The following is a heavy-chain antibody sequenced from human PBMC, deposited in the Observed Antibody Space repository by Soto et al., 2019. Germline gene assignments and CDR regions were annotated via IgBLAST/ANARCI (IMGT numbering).Heavy chain of an antibody. J-gene: IGHJ4*02. CDR3: ARDHHYYYDSSGYYNYFDY. D-gene: IGHD3-22*01. V-gene: IGHV3-21*01. CDR1: GFTFSSYS. CDR2: ISSSRSYI. Sequence: PGGSLRLSCAASGFTFSSYSMNWVSQDPGKGLEWVSSISSSRSYIYYADSVKGRFSISRDKSKNSLYLQMNSLRAEDTAVYYCARDHHYYYDSSGYYNYFDYWGQGTLVTVSS.